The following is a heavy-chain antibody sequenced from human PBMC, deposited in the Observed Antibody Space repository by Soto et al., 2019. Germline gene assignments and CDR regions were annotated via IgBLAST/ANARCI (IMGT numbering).Heavy chain of an antibody. D-gene: IGHD2-15*01. CDR3: ARGQLVEVVVAATPRGMDV. V-gene: IGHV1-8*01. J-gene: IGHJ6*02. CDR1: GYTFTSYD. CDR2: MNPNSGNT. Sequence: QVQLVQSGAEVKKPGASVKVSCKASGYTFTSYDINWVRQATGQGLEWMGWMNPNSGNTGYAQKFQGRVTMTRHTSISTSYMELSSLRSEDTAVYYWARGQLVEVVVAATPRGMDVWGQGTTVTVSS.